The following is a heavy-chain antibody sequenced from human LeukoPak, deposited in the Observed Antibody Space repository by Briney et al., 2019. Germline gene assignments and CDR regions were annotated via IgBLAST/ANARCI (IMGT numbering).Heavy chain of an antibody. V-gene: IGHV3-30*03. J-gene: IGHJ3*01. CDR1: GFTFSSYG. CDR3: TRDIDDVLTGDDAFDV. CDR2: ISYDGSNK. D-gene: IGHD3-9*01. Sequence: PGGSLRLSCAASGFTFSSYGMHWVRQAPGKGLEWVAVISYDGSNKYYADSVKRRFTISRDNSKNTLYLQMNSLRVDDTGLYYCTRDIDDVLTGDDAFDVWGQGTVVTVSS.